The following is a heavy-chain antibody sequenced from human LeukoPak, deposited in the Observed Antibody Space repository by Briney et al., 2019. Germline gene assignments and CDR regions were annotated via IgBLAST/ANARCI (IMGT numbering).Heavy chain of an antibody. D-gene: IGHD6-13*01. CDR2: INPNSGGT. Sequence: GASVKVSCKASGYTFTGYYMHWVRQAPGQGLEWMGWINPNSGGTNYAQKFQGRFTMTRDTSISTAYMELSRLRSDDTAVYYCARGLAAAGRGFDYWGQGTLVTVSS. V-gene: IGHV1-2*02. J-gene: IGHJ4*02. CDR1: GYTFTGYY. CDR3: ARGLAAAGRGFDY.